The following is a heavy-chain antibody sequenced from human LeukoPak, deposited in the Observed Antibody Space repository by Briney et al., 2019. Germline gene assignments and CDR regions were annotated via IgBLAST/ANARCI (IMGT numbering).Heavy chain of an antibody. J-gene: IGHJ3*02. CDR3: ARDSASCRGCAFDI. CDR1: EFTFTNFW. CDR2: TNRDGSGK. D-gene: IGHD2-2*01. V-gene: IGHV3-7*01. Sequence: GGSLRLSCAASEFTFTNFWMSWVRQAPGKGLEWVANTNRDGSGKYYVDSVKGRVTISRDNAMNFLYLQLNSLRVDDTAVYYCARDSASCRGCAFDIWGQGTVVTVSS.